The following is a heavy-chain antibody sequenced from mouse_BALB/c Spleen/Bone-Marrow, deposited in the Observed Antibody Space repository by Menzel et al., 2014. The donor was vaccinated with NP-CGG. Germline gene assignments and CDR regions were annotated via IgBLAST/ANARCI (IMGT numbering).Heavy chain of an antibody. CDR3: ARYGYYDAMDY. CDR2: ISSGSSTI. V-gene: IGHV5-17*02. J-gene: IGHJ4*01. CDR1: GFTFSSFG. D-gene: IGHD2-2*01. Sequence: EVHLVESGGGLVQPGGSRKLSCAASGFTFSSFGMHWVRQAPEKGLEWVAYISSGSSTIYYADTVKGRFTISRDNPKDPLFLQMTSLRSEDTAMYYCARYGYYDAMDYWGQGTSVTVSS.